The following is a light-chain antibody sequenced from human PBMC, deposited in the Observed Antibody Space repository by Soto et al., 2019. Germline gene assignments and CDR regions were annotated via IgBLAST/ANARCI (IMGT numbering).Light chain of an antibody. V-gene: IGKV3-20*01. CDR3: QLRKT. Sequence: EIVLTQSTGTLSLSPGERATLSCRASQSVSSSYLAWYQQKPGQAPRLLIYGVSSRATGITDRFSGSGSGTDFTLTISRLEPEDFAVYYCQLRKTFGQGTKVEI. CDR2: GVS. CDR1: QSVSSSY. J-gene: IGKJ1*01.